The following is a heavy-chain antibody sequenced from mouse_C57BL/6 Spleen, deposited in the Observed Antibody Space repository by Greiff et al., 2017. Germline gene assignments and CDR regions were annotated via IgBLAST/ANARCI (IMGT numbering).Heavy chain of an antibody. V-gene: IGHV1-61*01. J-gene: IGHJ2*01. CDR1: GYTFTSYW. Sequence: QVQLQQPGAELVRPGSSVKLSCKASGYTFTSYWMDWVKQRPGQGLEWIGNIYPSDSETHYNQKFKDKATLTVDKSSSTAYMQLSSLTSEDSSVYYCAGSRCAYYFDYWGQGTTLTVSS. CDR2: IYPSDSET. CDR3: AGSRCAYYFDY.